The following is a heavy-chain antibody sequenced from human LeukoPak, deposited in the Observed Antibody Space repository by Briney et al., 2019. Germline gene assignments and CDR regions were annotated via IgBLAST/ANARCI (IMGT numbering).Heavy chain of an antibody. D-gene: IGHD6-25*01. CDR2: IYYSGST. J-gene: IGHJ4*02. CDR1: GGSISSSSYY. V-gene: IGHV4-39*07. Sequence: RPSETLSLTCTVSGGSISSSSYYWGWIRQPPGKGLEWIGYIYYSGSTYYNPTLKSRVTISVDTSKNQFSLKVNSVTAADTAVYYCARVYSSGEFDYWGQGTLVTVSS. CDR3: ARVYSSGEFDY.